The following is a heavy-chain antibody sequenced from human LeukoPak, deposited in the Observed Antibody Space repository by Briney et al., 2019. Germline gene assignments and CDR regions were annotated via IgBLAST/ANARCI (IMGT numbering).Heavy chain of an antibody. CDR1: GYSFTSYW. J-gene: IGHJ3*02. CDR3: ARRDDYGDYYHPFDI. CDR2: IYPGDSDT. Sequence: GESLKISCKGSGYSFTSYWIGWVRPMPGEGLEWMGIIYPGDSDTRYSPSFQGQVTIPADQPNNNASQQSSSLKASDTAMYYCARRDDYGDYYHPFDIWGQGTMVTVSS. D-gene: IGHD4-17*01. V-gene: IGHV5-51*01.